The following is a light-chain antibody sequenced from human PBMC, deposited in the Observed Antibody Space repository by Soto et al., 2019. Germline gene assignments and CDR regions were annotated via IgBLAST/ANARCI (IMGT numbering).Light chain of an antibody. Sequence: QSVLTQSPSASASLGASVKLTCTLSSGHSSYAVAWHQQQTEKGPRFLMTLNSDGSHSKGDGIPDRFSGSSAGPERFLTISSLQAEDEADYYCQTWVTGTYDVFGGGTQLTVL. CDR2: LNSDGSH. J-gene: IGLJ7*01. V-gene: IGLV4-69*01. CDR3: QTWVTGTYDV. CDR1: SGHSSYA.